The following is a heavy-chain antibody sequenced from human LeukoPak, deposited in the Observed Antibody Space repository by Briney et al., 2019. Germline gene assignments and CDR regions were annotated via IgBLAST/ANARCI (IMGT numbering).Heavy chain of an antibody. D-gene: IGHD4-11*01. J-gene: IGHJ5*02. Sequence: GGSLRLSCAASGFTFSSYWMSWVRQAPGKGLEWVANIKQDGSEKYYVDSVKGRFTISRVNAKNSLYLQMNSLRAEDTAVYYCARDTVFRQNWFDPWGQGTLVTVSS. CDR1: GFTFSSYW. CDR3: ARDTVFRQNWFDP. CDR2: IKQDGSEK. V-gene: IGHV3-7*01.